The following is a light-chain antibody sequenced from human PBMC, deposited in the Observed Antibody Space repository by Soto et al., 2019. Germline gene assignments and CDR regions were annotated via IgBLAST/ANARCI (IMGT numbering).Light chain of an antibody. CDR3: QQYDNLPLT. Sequence: DIQMTQSPSSLSASVVDRVTITCQASQDISNYLNWYQQKPGKAPKLLIYDASNLETGVPSRFSGSGSGTDFTFTISSLQPEDIATYYCQQYDNLPLTFGGGNKVDIK. CDR2: DAS. CDR1: QDISNY. J-gene: IGKJ4*01. V-gene: IGKV1-33*01.